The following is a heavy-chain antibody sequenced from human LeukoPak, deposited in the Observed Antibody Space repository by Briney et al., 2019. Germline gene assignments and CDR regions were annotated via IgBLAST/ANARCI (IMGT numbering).Heavy chain of an antibody. J-gene: IGHJ3*02. CDR1: GFTLSCYL. D-gene: IGHD3-22*01. V-gene: IGHV3-74*01. CDR2: INWDGSST. CDR3: VQYYYDSSGYPGLLNAFDI. Sequence: GSLRLSCAASGFTLSCYLMPWVRQASGKGLVGVFRINWDGSSTSYADSVKGRFTISRDNAKNTLYLQMNSLRAEDTAVYYCVQYYYDSSGYPGLLNAFDIWGQGTMVTVSS.